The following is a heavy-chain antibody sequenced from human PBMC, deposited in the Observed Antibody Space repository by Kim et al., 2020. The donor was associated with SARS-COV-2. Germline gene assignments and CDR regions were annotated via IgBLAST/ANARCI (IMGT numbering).Heavy chain of an antibody. V-gene: IGHV5-51*01. D-gene: IGHD3-10*01. CDR1: GYSFTSYW. CDR3: ARLGDMVRGVIEYGMDV. Sequence: GESLKISCKGSGYSFTSYWIGWVRQMPGKGLEWMGIIYPGDSDTRYSPSFQGQVTISADKSISTAYLQWSSLKASDTAMYYCARLGDMVRGVIEYGMDVWGQGTTVTVSS. CDR2: IYPGDSDT. J-gene: IGHJ6*02.